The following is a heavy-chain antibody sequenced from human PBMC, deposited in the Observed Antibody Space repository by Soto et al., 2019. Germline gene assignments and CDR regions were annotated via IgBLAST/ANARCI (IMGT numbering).Heavy chain of an antibody. J-gene: IGHJ4*02. CDR3: ARWLSSGYYANFDY. V-gene: IGHV1-18*01. CDR2: ISAYTGNT. D-gene: IGHD3-22*01. Sequence: GQGVEWIGWISAYTGNTTYAPRIPGRVTMTTDTSTSTAYMELRSLRSDATAVSYCARWLSSGYYANFDYWGEGLLVTV.